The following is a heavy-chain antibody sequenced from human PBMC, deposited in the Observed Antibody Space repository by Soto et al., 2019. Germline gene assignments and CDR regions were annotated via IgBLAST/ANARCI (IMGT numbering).Heavy chain of an antibody. CDR1: EFTFSSYE. CDR2: ISSSGSTI. Sequence: TGGSLRLSCAASEFTFSSYEMNWVRQAPGKGLEWVSYISSSGSTIYYADSVKGRFTISRDNAKNSLYLQMNSLRAEDTAVYYCARAGRYYDSSGYSDAFDIWGQGTMVTVSS. D-gene: IGHD3-22*01. J-gene: IGHJ3*02. V-gene: IGHV3-48*03. CDR3: ARAGRYYDSSGYSDAFDI.